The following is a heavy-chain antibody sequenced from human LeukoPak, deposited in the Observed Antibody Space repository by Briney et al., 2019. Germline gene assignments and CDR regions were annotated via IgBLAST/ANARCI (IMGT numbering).Heavy chain of an antibody. V-gene: IGHV1-8*02. Sequence: ASVQVSCKASGGTFSSYAISWVRQAPGQGLEWMGWMNTNSGNTGYAQKFQGRVTMTRNTSISTAYMELSSLRSEDTAVYYCARGQKSALTYGSGTYAYYFDYWGQGTLVTVSS. CDR2: MNTNSGNT. J-gene: IGHJ4*02. CDR3: ARGQKSALTYGSGTYAYYFDY. D-gene: IGHD3-10*01. CDR1: GGTFSSYA.